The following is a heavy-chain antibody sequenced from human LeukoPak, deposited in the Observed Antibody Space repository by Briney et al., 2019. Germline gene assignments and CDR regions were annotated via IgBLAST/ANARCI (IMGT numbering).Heavy chain of an antibody. D-gene: IGHD2-15*01. CDR3: ARYGPGVVVVAAIDY. V-gene: IGHV3-74*01. J-gene: IGHJ4*02. Sequence: QPGGSLRLSCAASGFTFSSYWMHWVRQAPGKGLVWVSRINSDGSSTSYADSVKGRSTISRDNARNTLYLQMNSLRAEDTAVYYCARYGPGVVVVAAIDYWGQGTLVTVSS. CDR1: GFTFSSYW. CDR2: INSDGSST.